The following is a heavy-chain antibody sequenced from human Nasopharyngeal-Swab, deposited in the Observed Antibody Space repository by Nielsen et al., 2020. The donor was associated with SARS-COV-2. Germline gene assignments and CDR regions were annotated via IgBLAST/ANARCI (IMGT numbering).Heavy chain of an antibody. J-gene: IGHJ6*02. CDR2: ISRSGSTI. D-gene: IGHD4/OR15-4a*01. V-gene: IGHV3-11*04. CDR1: GFTFSDYY. Sequence: GESLKISCAASGFTFSDYYMSWIRQAPGKGLEWVSYISRSGSTIYYADSVKGRFTISRDNAKNSLYLQMNSLRAEDTAVYYCARGLWSSLGLLGGMDVWGQGTTVTVPS. CDR3: ARGLWSSLGLLGGMDV.